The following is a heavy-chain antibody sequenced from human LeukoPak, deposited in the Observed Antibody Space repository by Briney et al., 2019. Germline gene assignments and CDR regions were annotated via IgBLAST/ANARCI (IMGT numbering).Heavy chain of an antibody. V-gene: IGHV4-34*01. J-gene: IGHJ4*02. D-gene: IGHD6-19*01. CDR1: GGSFSGYY. Sequence: SETLSLTCAVYGGSFSGYYWSWIRQPPGKGLEWIGDINHSGSTNYNPSLKSRVTISVDTSKNQFSLKLSSVTAADTAVYYCARGYRGTVAGLDYWGQGTLVTVSS. CDR2: INHSGST. CDR3: ARGYRGTVAGLDY.